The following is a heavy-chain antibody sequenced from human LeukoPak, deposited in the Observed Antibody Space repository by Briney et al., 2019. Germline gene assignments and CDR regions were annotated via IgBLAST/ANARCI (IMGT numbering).Heavy chain of an antibody. V-gene: IGHV3-21*01. D-gene: IGHD1-26*01. CDR1: GFTFSSYS. J-gene: IGHJ5*02. CDR3: ARDRRIVGATNWFDP. CDR2: ISSSSIYI. Sequence: GGSLRLSCAASGFTFSSYSMNWLPQAPGKGREWVSYISSSSIYIYYADSVKGRFTISRDNAKNSLYLQMNSLRAEDTAVYYCARDRRIVGATNWFDPWGQGTLVTVSS.